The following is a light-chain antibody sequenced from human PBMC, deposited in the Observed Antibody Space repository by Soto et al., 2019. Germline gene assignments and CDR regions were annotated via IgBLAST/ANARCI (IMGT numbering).Light chain of an antibody. V-gene: IGKV3-11*01. CDR2: DAS. CDR1: QSVSSSY. J-gene: IGKJ1*01. CDR3: QQRTDRPPWT. Sequence: EIVLTQSPGNLSLSPGERATLSCRASQSVSSSYLAWYQHKPGQAPRLLIFDASQRATGIPARFRGSGSGTDFTLSISSLEPEDFAVYYCQQRTDRPPWTFGQGTKVESK.